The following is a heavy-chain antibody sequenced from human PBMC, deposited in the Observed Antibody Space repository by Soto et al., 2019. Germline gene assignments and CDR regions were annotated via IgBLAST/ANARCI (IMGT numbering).Heavy chain of an antibody. CDR2: IHPHSGAT. CDR1: GYTFTGNY. J-gene: IGHJ5*02. D-gene: IGHD2-8*01. CDR3: VRAAVGPTYGGFDP. Sequence: QVQLVQSGAEVKKPGASVKVSCEATGYTFTGNYLHWVRQAPGQGLEWMGWIHPHSGATKYAQKFQGWFTMTRDTPTSTAYLQLSSLKSNDTAVYYCVRAAVGPTYGGFDPWGQGTLVTVSS. V-gene: IGHV1-2*04.